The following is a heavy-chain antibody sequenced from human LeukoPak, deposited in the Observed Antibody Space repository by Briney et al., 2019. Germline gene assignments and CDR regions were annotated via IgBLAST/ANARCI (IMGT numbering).Heavy chain of an antibody. Sequence: SGGSLRLSCAASGFTFSSYSMNWVRQAPGKGLEWVSSISSSSSYIYYADSVKGRFTISRDNAKNSLYLQMNSLRAEDTAVYYCARDQEGYYYYYYMDVWGKGTTVTVSS. CDR1: GFTFSSYS. CDR3: ARDQEGYYYYYYMDV. J-gene: IGHJ6*03. CDR2: ISSSSSYI. V-gene: IGHV3-21*01.